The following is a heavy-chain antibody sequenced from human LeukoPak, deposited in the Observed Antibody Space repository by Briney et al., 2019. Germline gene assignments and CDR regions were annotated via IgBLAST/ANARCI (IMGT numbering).Heavy chain of an antibody. D-gene: IGHD3-22*01. CDR1: GGSISSYY. V-gene: IGHV4-4*07. CDR2: IYTSGST. CDR3: ARVAIYYYDSSGLANWFDP. Sequence: PSETLSLTCTVSGGSISSYYWSWIRQPAGKGLEWIGRIYTSGSTNYNPSLKSRVTMSVDTSKNQFSLKLSSVTAADTAVYYCARVAIYYYDSSGLANWFDPWGQGTLVTVSS. J-gene: IGHJ5*02.